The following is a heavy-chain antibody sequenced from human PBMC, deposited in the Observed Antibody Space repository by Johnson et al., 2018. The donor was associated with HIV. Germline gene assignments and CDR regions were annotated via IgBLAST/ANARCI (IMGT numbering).Heavy chain of an antibody. J-gene: IGHJ3*02. V-gene: IGHV3-23*04. D-gene: IGHD1-26*01. CDR2: INNSGGRN. CDR1: GFTFNNYA. Sequence: MQLVESGGGVVQPGRSLRLSCAASGFTFNNYAINWVRQAPGKGLEWVSGINNSGGRNYYADSVKGRFTISRDKSKNTLYLQMNSLKVEDTAVYFCAKGIGTFPSDPFDIWGQGTMVTVSS. CDR3: AKGIGTFPSDPFDI.